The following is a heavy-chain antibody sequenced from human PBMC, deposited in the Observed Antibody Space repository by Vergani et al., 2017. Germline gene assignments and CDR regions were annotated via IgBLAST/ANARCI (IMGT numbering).Heavy chain of an antibody. J-gene: IGHJ4*02. CDR3: AKDIQLWSHTFDY. CDR2: ISWNSGSI. V-gene: IGHV3-9*01. D-gene: IGHD5-18*01. Sequence: EVQLVESGGGLVQPGRSLRLSCAASGFTFDDYAMHWVRQAPGKGLEWVLGISWNSGSIGYADSVKGRFTISRDNAKNSLYLQMNSLRAEDTALYYCAKDIQLWSHTFDYWGQGTLVTVSS. CDR1: GFTFDDYA.